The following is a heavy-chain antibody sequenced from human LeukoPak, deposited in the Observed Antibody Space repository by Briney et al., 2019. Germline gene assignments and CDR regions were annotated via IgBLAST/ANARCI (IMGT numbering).Heavy chain of an antibody. D-gene: IGHD6-13*01. CDR2: IYYSGST. CDR3: AREGVSAATFDS. J-gene: IGHJ4*02. V-gene: IGHV4-59*01. CDR1: RGSNSSYY. Sequence: SETLSLTCTVSRGSNSSYYWSWIRQPPGQGLEWIGYIYYSGSTNYNPSLKSRVAISVDTSKNQFSLNLSSVTAADTAVYYCAREGVSAATFDSWGQGTLVTVSS.